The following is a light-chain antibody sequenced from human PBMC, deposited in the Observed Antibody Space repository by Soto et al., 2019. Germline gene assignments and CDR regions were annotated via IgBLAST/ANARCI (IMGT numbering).Light chain of an antibody. V-gene: IGKV3-11*01. CDR1: QSVSSY. J-gene: IGKJ3*01. CDR3: QPRSNWPLFT. CDR2: DAS. Sequence: EIVLTQSPATLSLSPGERATLSCRASQSVSSYLAWYQQKPGQAPRLLIYDASNRATGIPARFSGSGSGTDFTLTISSLEPEDFAVDYCQPRSNWPLFTFGPGTKVDIK.